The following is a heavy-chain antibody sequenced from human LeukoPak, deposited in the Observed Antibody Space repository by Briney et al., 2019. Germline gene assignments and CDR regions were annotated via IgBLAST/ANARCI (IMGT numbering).Heavy chain of an antibody. CDR1: GFTFSSYG. Sequence: GGSLRLSCAASGFTFSSYGMHWVRQAPGKGLGWVAVISYDGSNKYYADSVKGRFTISRDNSKNTLYLQMNSLRAEDTAVYYCAKEPYCSSTSCIGEYFQRWGQGTLVTASS. CDR2: ISYDGSNK. CDR3: AKEPYCSSTSCIGEYFQR. J-gene: IGHJ1*01. V-gene: IGHV3-30*18. D-gene: IGHD2-2*01.